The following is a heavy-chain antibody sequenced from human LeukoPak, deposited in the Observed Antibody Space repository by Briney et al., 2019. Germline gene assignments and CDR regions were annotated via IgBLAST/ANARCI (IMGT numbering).Heavy chain of an antibody. V-gene: IGHV4-61*02. Sequence: PSQSLSLTRSVSGGSLSIGGAYWGSVRQPAGKGLEWIGRVYSSGSTNYNPSFTSRVNISVDTSKNPFYLNLSSVTAADTAVYYCARDRYYYDRGDYYPNYFDFWGQGVLVTVS. CDR3: ARDRYYYDRGDYYPNYFDF. J-gene: IGHJ4*02. CDR1: GGSLSIGGAY. CDR2: VYSSGST. D-gene: IGHD3-22*01.